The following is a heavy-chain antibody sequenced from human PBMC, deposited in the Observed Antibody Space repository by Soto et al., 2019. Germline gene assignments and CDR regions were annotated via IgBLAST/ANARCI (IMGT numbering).Heavy chain of an antibody. Sequence: SETLSLTCTVSGGSISSGGYYWSWIRQPPGKGLEWIGYIYYSGSTNYNPSLKSRVTISVDTSKNQFSLKLSSVTAADTAVYYCARSNPYYDFWSGYYFDYWGQGTLVTVSS. V-gene: IGHV4-61*08. D-gene: IGHD3-3*01. CDR3: ARSNPYYDFWSGYYFDY. CDR2: IYYSGST. J-gene: IGHJ4*02. CDR1: GGSISSGGYY.